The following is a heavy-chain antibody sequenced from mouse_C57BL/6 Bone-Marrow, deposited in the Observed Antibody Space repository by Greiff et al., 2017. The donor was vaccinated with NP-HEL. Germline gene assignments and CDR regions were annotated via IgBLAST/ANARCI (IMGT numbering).Heavy chain of an antibody. Sequence: EVQLVESGGGLVQPKGSLKLSCAASGFSFNTYAMNWVRQAPGKGLEWVARIRSKSNNYATYYADSVKDRFTISRDDSESMLYLQMNNLKTEDTAMYYCVTGVTTREYYFDYWGQGTTLTVSS. CDR3: VTGVTTREYYFDY. CDR1: GFSFNTYA. CDR2: IRSKSNNYAT. V-gene: IGHV10-1*01. J-gene: IGHJ2*01. D-gene: IGHD2-2*01.